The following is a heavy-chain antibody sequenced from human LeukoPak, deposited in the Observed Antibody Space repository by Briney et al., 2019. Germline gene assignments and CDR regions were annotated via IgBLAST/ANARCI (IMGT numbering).Heavy chain of an antibody. J-gene: IGHJ3*02. CDR3: ARTVVTAIRNDAFDI. Sequence: GESLKTSSKGSGYSFTSYWIGWVRQIPGKGLKWMGMIYPGESDTRYSPSFQGRVTISADTSISNAYLQWSSLKASDTAMYYCARTVVTAIRNDAFDIWGQGTMVTVSS. D-gene: IGHD2-21*02. V-gene: IGHV5-51*01. CDR1: GYSFTSYW. CDR2: IYPGESDT.